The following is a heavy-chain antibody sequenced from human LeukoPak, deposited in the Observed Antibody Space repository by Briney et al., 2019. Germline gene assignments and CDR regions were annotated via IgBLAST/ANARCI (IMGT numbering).Heavy chain of an antibody. CDR3: ARVGSGLNLYYFDY. D-gene: IGHD3-3*01. V-gene: IGHV4-39*07. CDR2: FYSGGST. CDR1: GDSISDSKYF. J-gene: IGHJ4*02. Sequence: SQTLSLTCTVFGDSISDSKYFWGWIRQPPGKGLEWIGNFYSGGSTYYNPSLKSRVAISEDTSGKQFSLRLGSVTAADTAVYFCARVGSGLNLYYFDYWGQGILVTVSS.